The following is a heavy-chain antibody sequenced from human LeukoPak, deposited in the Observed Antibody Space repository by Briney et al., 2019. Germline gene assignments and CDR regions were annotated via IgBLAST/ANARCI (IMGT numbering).Heavy chain of an antibody. CDR2: IIGSAVNT. V-gene: IGHV3-23*01. CDR1: GLTVSSYG. D-gene: IGHD3-10*01. J-gene: IGHJ4*02. Sequence: TGGSLRLSCGASGLTVSSYGMSWVRQAPGKGLEWVSTIIGSAVNTYYADSVKGWFTISRDDSKNTVYLQMNSLRAEDTAVYSCAKYTSGTSYRGLDQWGQGTLVTVSS. CDR3: AKYTSGTSYRGLDQ.